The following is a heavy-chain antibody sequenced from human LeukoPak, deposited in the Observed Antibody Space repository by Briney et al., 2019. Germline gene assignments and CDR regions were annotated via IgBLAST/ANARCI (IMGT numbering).Heavy chain of an antibody. CDR1: GFTFSSYW. D-gene: IGHD4-23*01. CDR3: AKDYYGGNQNYYFDY. V-gene: IGHV3-43*02. Sequence: PGGSLRLSCAASGFTFSSYWMHWVRQAPGMGLEWVSLISGDGGSTYYADSVKGRFTISRDNSKNSLYLQMNSLRTEDTALYYCAKDYYGGNQNYYFDYWGQGTLVTVSS. J-gene: IGHJ4*02. CDR2: ISGDGGST.